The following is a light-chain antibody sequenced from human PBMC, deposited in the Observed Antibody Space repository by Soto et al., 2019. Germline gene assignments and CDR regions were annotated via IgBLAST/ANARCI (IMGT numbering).Light chain of an antibody. V-gene: IGKV3-20*01. Sequence: EIVLTQSPGMLSLSPGERATLSCRASESVSSDYLAWYQQKFGLAPRLLIYGASTRSSGIPDRFSGGGSGTDFTLTISRLEPEDFAVYYCQHYGGSPWTFGPGTKVEIK. CDR3: QHYGGSPWT. CDR1: ESVSSDY. CDR2: GAS. J-gene: IGKJ1*01.